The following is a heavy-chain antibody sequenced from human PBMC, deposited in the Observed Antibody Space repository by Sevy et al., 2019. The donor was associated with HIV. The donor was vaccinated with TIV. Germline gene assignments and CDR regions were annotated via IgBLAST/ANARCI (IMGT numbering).Heavy chain of an antibody. Sequence: GGSLRLSCAASGFTFNSYAMGWVRQAPGKGLEWVSGISGSGGSTYYADSVKGRFPISRDNSKNTLYLQMKSLRAEDTAAYYCASTIDYDSSGYYFNFDYWGQGILVTVSS. V-gene: IGHV3-23*01. J-gene: IGHJ4*02. D-gene: IGHD3-22*01. CDR1: GFTFNSYA. CDR2: ISGSGGST. CDR3: ASTIDYDSSGYYFNFDY.